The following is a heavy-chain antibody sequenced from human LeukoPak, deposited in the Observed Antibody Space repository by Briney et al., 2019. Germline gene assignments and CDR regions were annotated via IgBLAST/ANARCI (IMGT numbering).Heavy chain of an antibody. CDR1: GFTFSYYE. V-gene: IGHV3-48*03. Sequence: GGSLRLSCAASGFTFSYYEMNWVRQAPGKGLEWVSYISSSGSTIYYADSVKGRFTISRDNAKNSLYLQMTSLRAEDTAVYYCARRKGSYYDYWGQGTLVTVSS. CDR3: ARRKGSYYDY. J-gene: IGHJ4*02. D-gene: IGHD1-26*01. CDR2: ISSSGSTI.